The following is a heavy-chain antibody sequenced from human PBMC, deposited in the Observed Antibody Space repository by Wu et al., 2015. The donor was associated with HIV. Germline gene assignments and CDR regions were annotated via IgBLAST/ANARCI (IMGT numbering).Heavy chain of an antibody. J-gene: IGHJ6*02. D-gene: IGHD1-26*01. V-gene: IGHV1-8*01. CDR3: ASSEPMSYYYYGMDV. Sequence: QVQLVQSGAEVKKPGASVKVSCKASGYTFTSYDINWVRQATGQGLEWMGWMNPNSGNTGYAQKFQGRVTMTRNTSISTAYMELSSLRSDDTAVYYCASSEPMSYYYYGMDVWGQGTTVTASS. CDR2: MNPNSGNT. CDR1: GYTFTSYD.